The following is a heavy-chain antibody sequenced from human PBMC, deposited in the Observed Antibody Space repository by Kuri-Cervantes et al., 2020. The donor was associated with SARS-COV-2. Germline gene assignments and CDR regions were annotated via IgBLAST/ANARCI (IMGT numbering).Heavy chain of an antibody. J-gene: IGHJ4*02. CDR1: GGSISSSSYY. D-gene: IGHD2-15*01. V-gene: IGHV3-33*06. CDR2: IWYDGSNK. Sequence: GGSLRLSCTVSGGSISSSSYYWGWIRQAPGKGLEWVAVIWYDGSNKYYADSVKGRFTISRDNSKNTLYLQMNSLRAEDTAVYYCAKGYCSGGSCSPDYWGQGTLVTVSS. CDR3: AKGYCSGGSCSPDY.